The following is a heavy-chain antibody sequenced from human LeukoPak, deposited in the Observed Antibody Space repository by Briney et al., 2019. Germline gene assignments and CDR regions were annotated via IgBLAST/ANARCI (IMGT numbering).Heavy chain of an antibody. D-gene: IGHD2-15*01. V-gene: IGHV1-18*01. J-gene: IGHJ6*02. Sequence: ASVKVSYKASGYTFTSYGISWVRQAPGQGLEWMGWISANNGNTNYAQKLQGRVTMTTDTSTSTAYMELRSLRSDDTAVYYCARDGYCSGGSCSSPYYYYGMDVWGQGTTVTVSS. CDR1: GYTFTSYG. CDR2: ISANNGNT. CDR3: ARDGYCSGGSCSSPYYYYGMDV.